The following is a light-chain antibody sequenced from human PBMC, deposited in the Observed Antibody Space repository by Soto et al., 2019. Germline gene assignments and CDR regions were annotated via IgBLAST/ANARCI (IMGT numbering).Light chain of an antibody. CDR2: GAS. Sequence: EIVMTQSPATLSVSPGETVALSCRASQSVGNNLVWYQQKPGQAPRLLIYGASTRATGVPARFSGSGSGTDFTLIISSLQSEDFAVYYCQQHYEWVTFGGGTKVVI. CDR3: QQHYEWVT. V-gene: IGKV3-15*01. J-gene: IGKJ4*01. CDR1: QSVGNN.